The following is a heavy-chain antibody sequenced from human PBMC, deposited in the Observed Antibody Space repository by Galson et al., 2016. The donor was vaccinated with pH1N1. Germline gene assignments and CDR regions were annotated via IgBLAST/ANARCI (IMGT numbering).Heavy chain of an antibody. CDR2: ISPMFDTT. Sequence: SVKVSCKASGVTFTIYTIAWVRQDPGQGLEWMGGISPMFDTTTYAQKFKGRVTITADRLTTTLYMNLSSLGFADTAVYYCARGFRGGYNYALFDHWGQGSLVIVSS. CDR1: GVTFTIYT. J-gene: IGHJ4*02. CDR3: ARGFRGGYNYALFDH. D-gene: IGHD5-18*01. V-gene: IGHV1-69*06.